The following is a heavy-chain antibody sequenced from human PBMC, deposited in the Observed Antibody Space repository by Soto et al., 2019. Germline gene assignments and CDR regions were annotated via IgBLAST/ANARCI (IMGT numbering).Heavy chain of an antibody. J-gene: IGHJ4*02. CDR1: GGTFSSYA. V-gene: IGHV1-69*06. CDR3: AGAEEMARTFDY. CDR2: IIPIFGTA. Sequence: SVKVSCKASGGTFSSYAISWVRQAPGQGLEWMGGIIPIFGTANYAQKFQGRVTITADKSTSTAYMELSSLRSEDTAVYYCAGAEEMARTFDYWGQGTLVTVSS.